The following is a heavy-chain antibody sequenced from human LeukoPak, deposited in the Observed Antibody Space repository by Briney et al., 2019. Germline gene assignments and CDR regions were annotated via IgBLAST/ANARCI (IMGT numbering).Heavy chain of an antibody. J-gene: IGHJ4*02. D-gene: IGHD3-22*01. CDR1: GFTFNNYA. CDR3: AKELDGSGYYGPDY. Sequence: GGSLRLSCVASGFTFNNYAMSWVRQAPGKGLEWIATISGTGSRTYYANSVRGRFSISRDNSRNTLYLQRSNLRVEDTAVYYCAKELDGSGYYGPDYWGRGTLVTVSS. V-gene: IGHV3-23*01. CDR2: ISGTGSRT.